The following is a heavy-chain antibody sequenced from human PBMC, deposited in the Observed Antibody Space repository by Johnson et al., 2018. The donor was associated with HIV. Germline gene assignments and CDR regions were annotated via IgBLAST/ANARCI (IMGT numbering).Heavy chain of an antibody. Sequence: EVQLVESGGGLVQPGGSLKLSCAASGFTFSGSDMHWVRQASGKGLEWVGRIRSKINNYATEYAVSVKGRFIISRDDSENMAYLQLKSLKTEDTAVYYCTTSWRITGVPSTWGQGTMVTVSS. CDR3: TTSWRITGVPST. V-gene: IGHV3-73*01. J-gene: IGHJ3*01. CDR1: GFTFSGSD. D-gene: IGHD7-27*01. CDR2: IRSKINNYAT.